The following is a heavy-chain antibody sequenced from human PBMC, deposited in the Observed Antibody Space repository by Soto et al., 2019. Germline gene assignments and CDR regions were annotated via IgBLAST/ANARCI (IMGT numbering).Heavy chain of an antibody. CDR2: IYYRGST. J-gene: IGHJ4*02. D-gene: IGHD1-1*01. Sequence: SGTLSLTCTLSGRSISRYYWSLFRQPPGKGLEWIGYIYYRGSTNYNPSLKSRVTTSVDPSKNQFPLKLSSVPAADTAVYYCAGRYGYSFDYWGQGTLVTVSS. CDR3: AGRYGYSFDY. V-gene: IGHV4-59*08. CDR1: GRSISRYY.